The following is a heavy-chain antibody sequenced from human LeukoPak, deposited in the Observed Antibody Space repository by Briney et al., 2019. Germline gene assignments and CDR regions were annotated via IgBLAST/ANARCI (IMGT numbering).Heavy chain of an antibody. D-gene: IGHD3-3*01. Sequence: GGSLRLSCAPSGFTFSSYSMNCVRQAPGKGVEWVSSTSSSSSYIYYAASVKGRFTISRDNAKNSLYLQMSSLRAEDTAVYYCARVKTYYDFWSGYTAPFDYWGQGTLVTVSS. CDR1: GFTFSSYS. V-gene: IGHV3-21*01. CDR3: ARVKTYYDFWSGYTAPFDY. CDR2: TSSSSSYI. J-gene: IGHJ4*02.